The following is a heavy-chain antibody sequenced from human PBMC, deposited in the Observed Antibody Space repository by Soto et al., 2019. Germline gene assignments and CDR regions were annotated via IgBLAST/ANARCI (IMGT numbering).Heavy chain of an antibody. V-gene: IGHV1-3*05. D-gene: IGHD6-19*01. J-gene: IGHJ4*02. CDR3: ARAVAVPADFDY. CDR1: GYTFTGYA. Sequence: QVQLVQSGAEEKKPGASVKVSCKASGYTFTGYAMHWVRQAPGQRLEWMGWINAGNGNTKYSQKFQGRVTITRDTSASTAYMELSRLRSEDTAVYYCARAVAVPADFDYRGQGTLVTVSS. CDR2: INAGNGNT.